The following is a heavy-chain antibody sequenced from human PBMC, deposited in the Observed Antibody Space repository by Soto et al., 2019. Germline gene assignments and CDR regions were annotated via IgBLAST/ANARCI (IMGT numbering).Heavy chain of an antibody. CDR1: GSTFTNYA. J-gene: IGHJ4*02. Sequence: QVQLVQSGVEVKKPGASVKVSGKASGSTFTNYAISWVRQAPGRGLEWMGWVNTYNGNPNYAQMFQGRVTRTTDTSTGTAYMERRSLKSDDSAVYYCARESHYSTSWQRFDSWGQGTLVTVSS. V-gene: IGHV1-18*01. CDR3: ARESHYSTSWQRFDS. CDR2: VNTYNGNP. D-gene: IGHD6-13*01.